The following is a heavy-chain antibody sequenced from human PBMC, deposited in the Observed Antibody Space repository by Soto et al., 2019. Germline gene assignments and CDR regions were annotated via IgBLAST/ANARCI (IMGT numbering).Heavy chain of an antibody. V-gene: IGHV4-59*12. CDR2: IYYSGST. CDR3: ATGYSYGYDFDY. D-gene: IGHD5-18*01. CDR1: GGSISSYY. J-gene: IGHJ4*02. Sequence: SETLSLTCTVSGGSISSYYWSWIRQPPGKGLEWIGYIYYSGSTNYNPSLKSRVTISVDTSENQLSLKLSSVTAADTAVYYCATGYSYGYDFDYWGQGTLVTVSS.